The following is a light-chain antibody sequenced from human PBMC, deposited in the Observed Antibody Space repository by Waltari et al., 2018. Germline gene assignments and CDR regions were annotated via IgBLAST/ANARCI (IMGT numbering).Light chain of an antibody. CDR1: SSDVGGYNF. Sequence: QSALTQPASVSGSPGQSITISCTGTSSDVGGYNFVSWYQQHPGKAPKLMISGVSNPPSGIANRFSGSKSGNTASLTISGLQAEDEADYYCSSYVVNSTNWVFGGGTKLTVL. CDR2: GVS. CDR3: SSYVVNSTNWV. V-gene: IGLV2-14*01. J-gene: IGLJ3*02.